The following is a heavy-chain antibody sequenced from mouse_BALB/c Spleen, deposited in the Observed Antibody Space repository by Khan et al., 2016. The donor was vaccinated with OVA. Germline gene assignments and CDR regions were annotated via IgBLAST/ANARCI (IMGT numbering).Heavy chain of an antibody. Sequence: VQLVESGPGLVAPSQSLSITCTVSGFSLTSYGVHWVRQPPGKGLEWLVVIWSDGSTNYNSVLKSRMSISKDNSKSQVFLKMNSLQTDDTAIYXCARCFDGYSSLYAMDYWGQGTSVTVSS. J-gene: IGHJ4*01. D-gene: IGHD2-3*01. CDR3: ARCFDGYSSLYAMDY. CDR2: IWSDGST. V-gene: IGHV2-6*02. CDR1: GFSLTSYG.